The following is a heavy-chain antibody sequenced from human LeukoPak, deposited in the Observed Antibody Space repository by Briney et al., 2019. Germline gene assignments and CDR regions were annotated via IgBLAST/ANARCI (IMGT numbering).Heavy chain of an antibody. CDR3: ARDYYGSGSYYGDLDY. CDR1: GGTFSSYA. V-gene: IGHV1-69*04. J-gene: IGHJ4*02. Sequence: SVKVSRKASGGTFSSYAISWVRQAPGQGLEWVGRIIPILGIANYAQKFQGRVTITADKSTSTAYMELSSLRSEDTAVYYCARDYYGSGSYYGDLDYWGQGTLVTVSS. D-gene: IGHD3-10*01. CDR2: IIPILGIA.